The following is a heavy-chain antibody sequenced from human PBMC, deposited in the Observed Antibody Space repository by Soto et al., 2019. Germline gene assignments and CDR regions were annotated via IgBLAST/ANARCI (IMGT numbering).Heavy chain of an antibody. V-gene: IGHV3-23*01. CDR3: AKMVYAIQSFDY. Sequence: EVQLLESGGGLVQPGGSLRLSCAASGFTFSSYAMSWVRQAPGKGLEWVSATSGSGGSTYYADSVKGRFTISRDNSKNTLYLQMNSLRAEDTAVYYCAKMVYAIQSFDYWGQGTLVTVSS. CDR1: GFTFSSYA. D-gene: IGHD2-8*01. J-gene: IGHJ4*02. CDR2: TSGSGGST.